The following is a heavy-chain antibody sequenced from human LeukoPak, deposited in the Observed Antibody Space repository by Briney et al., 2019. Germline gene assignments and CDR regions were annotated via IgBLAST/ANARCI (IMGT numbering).Heavy chain of an antibody. CDR1: GFTFSSHA. CDR3: AGVSRYSSGWHDPSFDY. Sequence: PGRSLRLSCAASGFTFSSHAIHWVRQAPGKGLEWVAVISYDGSNKYYADSVKGRFTISRDNSKNTLYLQMNSLRAEDTALYYCAGVSRYSSGWHDPSFDYWGQGTLVTVSS. CDR2: ISYDGSNK. J-gene: IGHJ4*02. D-gene: IGHD6-19*01. V-gene: IGHV3-30-3*01.